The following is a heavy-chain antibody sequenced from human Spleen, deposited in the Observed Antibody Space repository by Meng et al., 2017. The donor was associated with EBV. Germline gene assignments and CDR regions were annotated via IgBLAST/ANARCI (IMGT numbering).Heavy chain of an antibody. D-gene: IGHD2/OR15-2a*01. CDR1: GDSISTFYY. CDR3: ASNIKVPRY. V-gene: IGHV4-39*01. Sequence: QLRRRGSGPGQVKPSETLSLTCSVAGDSISTFYYWAWIRQPPGRGLEWIGSVHHTGSTYYSPSLKSRVTVSVDTSKNQFSLKLTSVTAADTAVYYCASNIKVPRYWGQGTLVTVSS. J-gene: IGHJ4*02. CDR2: VHHTGST.